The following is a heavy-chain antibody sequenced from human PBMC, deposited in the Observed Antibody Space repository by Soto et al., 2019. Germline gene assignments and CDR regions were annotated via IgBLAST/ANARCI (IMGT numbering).Heavy chain of an antibody. D-gene: IGHD3-22*01. CDR2: ISASGSST. J-gene: IGHJ4*02. CDR3: ARSIDSSFIPNS. Sequence: GGSLRLSCAASGFTFNTYAMSWVRQAPGKGLEWVSTISASGSSTYYAGSVKGRFTISRDTSENTLHLQMNSLRAEDTAVYYCARSIDSSFIPNSWGQGSLVTVSS. V-gene: IGHV3-23*01. CDR1: GFTFNTYA.